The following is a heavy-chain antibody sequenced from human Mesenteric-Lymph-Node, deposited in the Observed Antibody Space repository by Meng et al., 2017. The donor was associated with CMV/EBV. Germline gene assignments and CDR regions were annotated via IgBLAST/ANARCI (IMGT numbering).Heavy chain of an antibody. J-gene: IGHJ4*02. CDR3: AGYTVTTGAFDY. V-gene: IGHV1-69*04. D-gene: IGHD4-17*01. CDR2: IIPILGIA. Sequence: SCKASGGTFSSYAISWVRQAPGQGLEWMGRIIPILGIANYAQKFQGRVTITADKSTSTAYMELSSLRSEDTAVYYCAGYTVTTGAFDYWGQGTLVTVSS. CDR1: GGTFSSYA.